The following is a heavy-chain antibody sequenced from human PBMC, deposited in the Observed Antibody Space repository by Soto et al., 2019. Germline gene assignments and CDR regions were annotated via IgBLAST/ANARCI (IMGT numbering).Heavy chain of an antibody. CDR1: GGSFSGYY. D-gene: IGHD3-3*01. V-gene: IGHV4-34*01. CDR3: AITRDYEFYYFDY. J-gene: IGHJ4*02. Sequence: SETLSLTCAVYGGSFSGYYWSWIRQPPGKGLEWIGEINHSGSTNYNPSLKSRVTISVDTSKNQFSLKLSSVTAADTAVYYCAITRDYEFYYFDYWGQGTLVTVSS. CDR2: INHSGST.